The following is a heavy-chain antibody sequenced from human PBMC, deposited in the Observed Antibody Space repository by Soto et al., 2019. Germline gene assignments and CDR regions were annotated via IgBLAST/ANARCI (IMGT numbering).Heavy chain of an antibody. D-gene: IGHD1-26*01. V-gene: IGHV4-4*02. J-gene: IGHJ4*02. Sequence: PSETLSLTCAVSGASISGTNWWTWVRQPPGKGLEWIGEISHSGNTNYNPSLKSRVTISADTSKNQLSLRLTSVTAADTAVYYCARGGTVGATPLDSWGQGTLVTVSS. CDR2: ISHSGNT. CDR1: GASISGTNW. CDR3: ARGGTVGATPLDS.